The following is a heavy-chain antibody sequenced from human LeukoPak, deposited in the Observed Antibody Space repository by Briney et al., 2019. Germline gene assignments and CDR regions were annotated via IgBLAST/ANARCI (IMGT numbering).Heavy chain of an antibody. CDR2: INHSGST. J-gene: IGHJ6*03. CDR1: GGSFSGYY. CDR3: ARLTKNDSGSFRFGKKKRGYMDV. V-gene: IGHV4-34*01. Sequence: PSETLSLTCAVYGGSFSGYYWSWIRQPPGKGLEWIGEINHSGSTNYNPSLKSRVTISVDTSKNQFFLKLSSVTAADTAVYYCARLTKNDSGSFRFGKKKRGYMDVWGKGTTVTISS. D-gene: IGHD3-10*01.